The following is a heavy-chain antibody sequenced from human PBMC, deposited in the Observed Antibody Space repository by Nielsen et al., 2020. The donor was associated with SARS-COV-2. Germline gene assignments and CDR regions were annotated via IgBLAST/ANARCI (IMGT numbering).Heavy chain of an antibody. CDR1: GRSISSGGYS. Sequence: LRLSCAVSGRSISSGGYSWSWIRQPPGKGLEWIGYIYHSGRTYYNPSLKSRVTISVDRSKNQFSLKLSSVTAADTAVYYCARGGRITFGGADDAFDIWGQGTMVTVSS. CDR3: ARGGRITFGGADDAFDI. CDR2: IYHSGRT. J-gene: IGHJ3*02. D-gene: IGHD3-16*01. V-gene: IGHV4-30-2*01.